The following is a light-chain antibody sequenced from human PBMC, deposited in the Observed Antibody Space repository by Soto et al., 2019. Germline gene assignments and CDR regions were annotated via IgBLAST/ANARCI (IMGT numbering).Light chain of an antibody. CDR2: AAS. CDR1: QGIKND. V-gene: IGKV1-6*01. J-gene: IGKJ2*01. Sequence: AIQMTQSPSSLSASVGDRVTITCRASQGIKNDVAWYQQKPGKAPKLLIYAASSLQSGAPPRFSGSGSGTDFTLTISSLQPEAFATYYCLQDYNYPYTFGQGTKLEIK. CDR3: LQDYNYPYT.